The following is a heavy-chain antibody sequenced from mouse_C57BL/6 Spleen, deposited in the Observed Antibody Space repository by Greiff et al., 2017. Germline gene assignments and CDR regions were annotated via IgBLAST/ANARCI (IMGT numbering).Heavy chain of an antibody. CDR3: ARNWGYAMDY. D-gene: IGHD4-1*01. CDR1: GFTFSDYG. CDR2: LSSGSSTI. J-gene: IGHJ4*01. Sequence: EVQLVESGGGLVKPGGSLKLSCAASGFTFSDYGMHWVRQAPEKGLEWVAYLSSGSSTIYYADTVKGRFTISRDNAKNTLFLQMTRLRSEDTAMYYCARNWGYAMDYWGQGTSVTVSS. V-gene: IGHV5-17*01.